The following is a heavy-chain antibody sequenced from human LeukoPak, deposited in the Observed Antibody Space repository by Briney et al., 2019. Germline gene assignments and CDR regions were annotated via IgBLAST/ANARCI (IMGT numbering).Heavy chain of an antibody. CDR2: ISGSGGST. CDR1: EFPFSNYA. D-gene: IGHD3-10*01. Sequence: GGSLTLSCAASEFPFSNYAKSWVRQAPGKGLGWVSAISGSGGSTYYADSVKGRFTISRDNSNNTLYLQMNSLRAEDTAVYYCAKVPFERFGELSFYYFDYWGQGTLVTVSS. CDR3: AKVPFERFGELSFYYFDY. J-gene: IGHJ4*02. V-gene: IGHV3-23*01.